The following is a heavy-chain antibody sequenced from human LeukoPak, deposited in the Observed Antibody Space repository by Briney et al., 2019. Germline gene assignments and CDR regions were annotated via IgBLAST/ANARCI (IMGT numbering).Heavy chain of an antibody. CDR3: AGEGEYGDSYS. CDR1: GDSISSGAFY. D-gene: IGHD2-21*02. J-gene: IGHJ5*02. V-gene: IGHV4-30-2*01. CDR2: IYRGRA. Sequence: SQTLSLTCAVSGDSISSGAFYWNWIRQAPGKGPEWIGNIYRGRARFNPSLRSRVTISLDMSKSQVSLNLTSVTAADTAIYYCAGEGEYGDSYSWGQGTLVVVSA.